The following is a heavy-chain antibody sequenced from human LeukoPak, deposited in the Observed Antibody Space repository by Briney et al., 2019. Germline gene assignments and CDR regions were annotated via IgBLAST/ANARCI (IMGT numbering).Heavy chain of an antibody. J-gene: IGHJ4*02. CDR1: GFTFYDYG. Sequence: GGSLRLSCAASGFTFYDYGLHWVRQVPGKGPEWVSGINYQSARFDADSVKGRFTISRDNAKNLLYLLMDSLRPEDSALYYCVKDAGIAARPWYFDSWGQGTQVIVSS. D-gene: IGHD6-6*01. CDR3: VKDAGIAARPWYFDS. CDR2: INYQSARF. V-gene: IGHV3-9*01.